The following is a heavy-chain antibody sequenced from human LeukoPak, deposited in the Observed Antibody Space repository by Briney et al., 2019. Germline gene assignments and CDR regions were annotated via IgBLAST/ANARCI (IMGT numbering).Heavy chain of an antibody. CDR2: INHLGST. J-gene: IGHJ4*02. D-gene: IGHD3-9*01. CDR1: GGSFSGYY. V-gene: IGHV4-34*01. Sequence: SETLSLTCGVYGGSFSGYYYNWIRQSPGKGLEWIGEINHLGSTNYNPSLKSRVAISVDTSKSQFSLRLSSVTAADTAVYYCARGGYNIDWMKDAPDNWGQGTLVPVSS. CDR3: ARGGYNIDWMKDAPDN.